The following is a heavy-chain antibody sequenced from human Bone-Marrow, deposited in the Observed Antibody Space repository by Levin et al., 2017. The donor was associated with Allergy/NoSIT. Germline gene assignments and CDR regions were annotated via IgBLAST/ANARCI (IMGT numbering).Heavy chain of an antibody. V-gene: IGHV3-74*01. J-gene: IGHJ5*02. Sequence: GGSLRLSCAASGFTFSTYWMHWVRQAPGKGLVWVSRINNDGSSTTYADSVEGRFTISRDNAKSTLFLQMNSLRAEDTAVYYCAKGDQGDYEGWFDPWGQGIQVTVSS. CDR3: AKGDQGDYEGWFDP. CDR1: GFTFSTYW. CDR2: INNDGSST. D-gene: IGHD2-21*01.